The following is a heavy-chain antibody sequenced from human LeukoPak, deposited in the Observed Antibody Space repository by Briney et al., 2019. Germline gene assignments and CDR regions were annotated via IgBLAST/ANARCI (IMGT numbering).Heavy chain of an antibody. V-gene: IGHV4-34*01. D-gene: IGHD2-2*01. CDR1: GGSFSGCY. J-gene: IGHJ4*02. CDR2: INHSGST. CDR3: ARGGGIVVVPAAISAFDY. Sequence: SETLSLTCAVYGGSFSGCYWSWIRQPPGKGLEWIGEINHSGSTNYNPSLKSRVTISVDTSKNQFSLKLSSVTAADTAVYYCARGGGIVVVPAAISAFDYWGQGTLVTVSS.